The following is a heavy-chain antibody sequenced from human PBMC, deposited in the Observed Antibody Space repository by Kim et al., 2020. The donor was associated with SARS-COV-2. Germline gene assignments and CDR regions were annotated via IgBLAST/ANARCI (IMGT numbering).Heavy chain of an antibody. Sequence: GGSLRLSCAASGFTFSSYGMHWVRQAPGKGLEWVAAISYDGSNKYYADSVKGRFTISRDNSKNTLYLQMNSLRAEDTAVYYCAKDRYRRVGIAMGVPHYYYVMDFWGQGTTVTVSS. D-gene: IGHD5-18*01. CDR1: GFTFSSYG. V-gene: IGHV3-30*18. J-gene: IGHJ6*02. CDR2: ISYDGSNK. CDR3: AKDRYRRVGIAMGVPHYYYVMDF.